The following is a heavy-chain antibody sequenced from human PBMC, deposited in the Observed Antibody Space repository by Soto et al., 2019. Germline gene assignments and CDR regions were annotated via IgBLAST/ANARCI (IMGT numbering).Heavy chain of an antibody. D-gene: IGHD6-6*01. CDR2: ISSDENIK. J-gene: IGHJ4*02. CDR3: ARGHRGVLDY. CDR1: GFNFGNFG. Sequence: QVQLVESGGGVVQPGGSLRLSCVASGFNFGNFGMHWVRQAPGKGLEWVTVISSDENIKEDSVGGRFAVARDNAKNTLYLQLTSLRDEDTAIYYCARGHRGVLDYWGQGTLVTVSS. V-gene: IGHV3-30*12.